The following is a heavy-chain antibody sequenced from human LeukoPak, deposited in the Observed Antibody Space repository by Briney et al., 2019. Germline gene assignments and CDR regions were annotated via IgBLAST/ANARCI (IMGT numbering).Heavy chain of an antibody. CDR1: GFTFSSYA. CDR3: ARDRTDSSGYVIGRGAFDI. CDR2: ISGSGGST. V-gene: IGHV3-23*01. J-gene: IGHJ3*02. D-gene: IGHD3-22*01. Sequence: GGSLRLSCAASGFTFSSYAMSWVRSAPGRGLEWVSAISGSGGSTYYADSVKGRFTISRDNSKNTLYLQMNSLRAEDTAVYYCARDRTDSSGYVIGRGAFDIWGQGTMVTVPS.